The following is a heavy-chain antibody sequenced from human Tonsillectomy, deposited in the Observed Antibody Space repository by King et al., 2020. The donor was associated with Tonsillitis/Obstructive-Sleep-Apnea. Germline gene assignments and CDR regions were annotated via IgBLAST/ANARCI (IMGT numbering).Heavy chain of an antibody. CDR2: ISWNSNTI. CDR3: AKDRAYCSTTSCLRGFDY. D-gene: IGHD2-2*01. Sequence: VQLVESGGGLVQPGRSLRLSCAASGFTFDDYAMHWVRQAPGKGLEWVSGISWNSNTIGYADSVKGRFTISRDNAKNSLYLQMNSLRAEDTALYYCAKDRAYCSTTSCLRGFDYWGQGTLVTVSS. V-gene: IGHV3-9*01. CDR1: GFTFDDYA. J-gene: IGHJ4*02.